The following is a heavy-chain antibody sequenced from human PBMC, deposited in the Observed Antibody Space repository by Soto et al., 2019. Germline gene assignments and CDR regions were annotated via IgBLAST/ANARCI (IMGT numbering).Heavy chain of an antibody. V-gene: IGHV3-74*01. J-gene: IGHJ6*02. D-gene: IGHD3-3*01. Sequence: AGGSLRLSCAASGFTFSSYWMHWVRQAPGKGLVWVSRINSDGSSTSYADSVKGRFTISRDNAKNTLYLQMNSLRAEDTAVYYCARDSAVFGVVPLGYYGMDVWGQGTTVTVSS. CDR2: INSDGSST. CDR1: GFTFSSYW. CDR3: ARDSAVFGVVPLGYYGMDV.